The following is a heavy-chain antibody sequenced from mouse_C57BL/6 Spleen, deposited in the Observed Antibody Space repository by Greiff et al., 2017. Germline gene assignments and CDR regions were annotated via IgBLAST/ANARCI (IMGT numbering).Heavy chain of an antibody. CDR2: IHPNSGST. V-gene: IGHV1-64*01. D-gene: IGHD1-1*01. CDR1: GYTFTSYW. J-gene: IGHJ4*01. CDR3: ARSAHGSSYGAMDY. Sequence: VQLQQPGAELVKPGASVKLSCKASGYTFTSYWMHWVKQRPGQGLEWIGMIHPNSGSTNYNEKFKSKATLTVDKSSSTAYMQLSSLTSEDSAVYDCARSAHGSSYGAMDYWGQGTSVTVSS.